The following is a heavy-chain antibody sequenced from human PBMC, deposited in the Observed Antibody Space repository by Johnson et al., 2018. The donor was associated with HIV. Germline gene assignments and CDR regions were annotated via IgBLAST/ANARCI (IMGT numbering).Heavy chain of an antibody. CDR2: ISYDGSNK. V-gene: IGHV3-30-3*01. J-gene: IGHJ3*02. CDR3: ASDFVVWGATAGGPFDS. D-gene: IGHD1-26*01. Sequence: MQLVESGGGVVQPGRSLRLSCAASGFTFSSYAMHWVRQAPGKGLEWVAVISYDGSNKYYADSVKGRFTISRDNSKNTLYLQMNSLRAEDTAVYYFASDFVVWGATAGGPFDSGGQETMVTVSS. CDR1: GFTFSSYA.